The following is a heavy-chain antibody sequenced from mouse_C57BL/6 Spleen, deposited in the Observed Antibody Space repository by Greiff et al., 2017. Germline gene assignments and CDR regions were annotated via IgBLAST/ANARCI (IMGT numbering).Heavy chain of an antibody. J-gene: IGHJ3*01. D-gene: IGHD3-2*02. CDR1: GYAFSSSW. Sequence: QVQLQQSGPELVKPGASVKISCKASGYAFSSSWMNWVKQRPGKGLEWIGRIYPGDGDTNYNGKFKGKATLTADKSSSTAYMQLSSLTSEDSAVYCCARPTDSSGYGFAYWGQGTLVTVSA. CDR3: ARPTDSSGYGFAY. CDR2: IYPGDGDT. V-gene: IGHV1-82*01.